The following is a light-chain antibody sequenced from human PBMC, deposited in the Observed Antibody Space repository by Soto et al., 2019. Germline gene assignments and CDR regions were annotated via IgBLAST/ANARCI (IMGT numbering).Light chain of an antibody. CDR2: SNT. J-gene: IGLJ2*01. CDR1: SSSVGAGYD. CDR3: QSYDNILSAVV. V-gene: IGLV1-40*01. Sequence: QSVLTQPPSVSGAPGQRVTISCTGSSSSVGAGYDVHWYQHLPGTAPKLLIFSNTNRPSGVPDRFSGSKSGTSVSLAIAGLQAVDEGDYYCQSYDNILSAVVFGGGTKLTVL.